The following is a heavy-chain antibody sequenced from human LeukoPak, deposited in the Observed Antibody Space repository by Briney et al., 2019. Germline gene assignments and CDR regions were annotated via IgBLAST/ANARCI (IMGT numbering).Heavy chain of an antibody. J-gene: IGHJ4*02. CDR1: GLTFGSYG. D-gene: IGHD4-17*01. CDR2: IWYDGSNK. V-gene: IGHV3-33*01. Sequence: PAGRSLRLSCAPSGLTFGSYGMHWVRQAPGKGLEWVAVIWYDGSNKYYADSVKGRFTISRDNSKNTLYPQMNSLRAEDTAVYYCVGVTPYGDYEDYWGQGTLVTVSS. CDR3: VGVTPYGDYEDY.